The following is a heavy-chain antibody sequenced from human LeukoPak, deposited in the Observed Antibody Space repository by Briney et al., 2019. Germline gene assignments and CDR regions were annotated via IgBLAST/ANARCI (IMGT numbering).Heavy chain of an antibody. CDR3: AKRRVPGPYYYYMDV. V-gene: IGHV3-23*01. J-gene: IGHJ6*03. CDR1: GFTFSSYG. D-gene: IGHD3-10*01. CDR2: ISGSGGST. Sequence: GGTLRLSCAASGFTFSSYGMSWVRQAPGKGLEWVSAISGSGGSTYYADSVKGRFTISRDNSKNTLYLQTNSLRAEDTAVYYCAKRRVPGPYYYYMDVWGKGTTVTISS.